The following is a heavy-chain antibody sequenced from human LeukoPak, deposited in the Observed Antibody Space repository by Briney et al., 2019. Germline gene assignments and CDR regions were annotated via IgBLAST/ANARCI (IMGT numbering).Heavy chain of an antibody. CDR1: GFTFSSYA. Sequence: GGSLRLSCAASGFTFSSYAMSWVRQAPGKGLEWVSAISGSGGSTYYADSVKGRFTISRDNSKNTLYLQMNSLRAEDTAVYYCAKDRFRGALIMCYYYYGMDVWGQGTTVTVSS. CDR2: ISGSGGST. D-gene: IGHD3-10*01. J-gene: IGHJ6*02. V-gene: IGHV3-23*01. CDR3: AKDRFRGALIMCYYYYGMDV.